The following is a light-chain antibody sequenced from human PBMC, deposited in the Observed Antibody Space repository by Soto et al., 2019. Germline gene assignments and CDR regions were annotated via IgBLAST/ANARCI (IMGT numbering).Light chain of an antibody. J-gene: IGKJ4*01. Sequence: IVMTQSPATLSVSPGERATLSCRASQSVSSNLAWYQQKHGQAHRLLNGAYTRATGIPARFIGSGSGTEFTLTICSLQSEDFAVYYCQWYNNWPPLPFGGGTKVQIK. V-gene: IGKV3-15*01. CDR1: QSVSSN. CDR3: QWYNNWPPLP. CDR2: GAY.